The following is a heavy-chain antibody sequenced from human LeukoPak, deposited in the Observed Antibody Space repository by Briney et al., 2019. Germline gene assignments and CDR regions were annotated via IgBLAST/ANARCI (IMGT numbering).Heavy chain of an antibody. Sequence: GGSLRLSCAASGFTFSSYAMSWVRQSPGKGLEWVSSIDVRSGDLIYADSVKGRFTISRDNSKNTVHLQMNSLRGDDTAVYYCARRYSMVPFDFWGQGILVTVSS. CDR2: IDVRSGDL. CDR1: GFTFSSYA. D-gene: IGHD5-12*01. V-gene: IGHV3-23*01. CDR3: ARRYSMVPFDF. J-gene: IGHJ4*02.